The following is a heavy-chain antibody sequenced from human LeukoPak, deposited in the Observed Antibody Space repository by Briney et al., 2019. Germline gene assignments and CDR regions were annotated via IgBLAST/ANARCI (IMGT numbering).Heavy chain of an antibody. D-gene: IGHD4-17*01. CDR2: IYPGDSDT. CDR1: GYSFTSYR. Sequence: GESLKISCKGSGYSFTSYRIAWVRQMPGKGLEWMGSIYPGDSDTRYSPSFQGQVTFSADNSISAAYLQWSSLTASDTAIFYCARDYGDDDAFDIWGQGTMVTLSS. V-gene: IGHV5-51*01. CDR3: ARDYGDDDAFDI. J-gene: IGHJ3*02.